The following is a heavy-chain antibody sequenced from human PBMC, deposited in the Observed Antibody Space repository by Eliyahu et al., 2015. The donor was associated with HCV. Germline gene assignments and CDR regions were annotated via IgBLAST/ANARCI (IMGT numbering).Heavy chain of an antibody. V-gene: IGHV3-23*01. CDR3: VICGRKGCHSFQY. CDR2: ISGTTTKT. CDR1: GFTLSTYA. D-gene: IGHD2-15*01. Sequence: EVQVLESGGDLVQPGGSLRLSCAVSGFTLSTYAMGWVRQAPGKGLEWVSAISGTTTKTYYMDSVKGRFTISRDDSKNTLYLLMNSLRAEDTALYYCVICGRKGCHSFQYWGQGTLVTVSS. J-gene: IGHJ1*01.